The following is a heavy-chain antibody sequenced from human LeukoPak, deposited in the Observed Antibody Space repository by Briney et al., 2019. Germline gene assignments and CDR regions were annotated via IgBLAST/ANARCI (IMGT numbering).Heavy chain of an antibody. Sequence: PGGSLRLSCAASRFTVSSNYLSRVRQAPGKGLEWVSVIYSGGSTYYADSVKGRFTISRDNSKNTLYLQMDSLRPEDTAVYYCARDYYSNYVYYFDYWGQGTLVTVSS. CDR3: ARDYYSNYVYYFDY. CDR1: RFTVSSNY. J-gene: IGHJ4*02. CDR2: IYSGGST. D-gene: IGHD4-11*01. V-gene: IGHV3-66*02.